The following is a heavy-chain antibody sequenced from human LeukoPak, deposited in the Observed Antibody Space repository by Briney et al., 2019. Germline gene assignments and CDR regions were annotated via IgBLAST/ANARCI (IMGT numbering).Heavy chain of an antibody. CDR2: IKDDGSGR. CDR1: GFTFSSSW. D-gene: IGHD4-17*01. CDR3: ARLGRAKRPGVPRGAQHTGYGVVDYTYFYMDV. J-gene: IGHJ6*03. V-gene: IGHV3-7*01. Sequence: GGSLRLSCEASGFTFSSSWMSWVRQAPGKGLEWVANIKDDGSGRLYVDSVQGRFIISRDNAKNSLFLQMNSLRVEDTAVYYCARLGRAKRPGVPRGAQHTGYGVVDYTYFYMDVWGKGTTVTISS.